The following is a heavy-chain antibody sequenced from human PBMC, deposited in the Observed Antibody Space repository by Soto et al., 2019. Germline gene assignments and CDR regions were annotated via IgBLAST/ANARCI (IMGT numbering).Heavy chain of an antibody. D-gene: IGHD6-13*01. V-gene: IGHV3-23*01. Sequence: VQLLESGGGLVQPGGSLRLSCAASGFTFNSYAMSWVRQAPGKGLKWVSSVSTSGGRTYHAESVKGRFTVSRDNPKKMLYLQMNSLRAEDTAVYYCAKERISAAGLFDSWGQGTLVTVSS. CDR1: GFTFNSYA. CDR2: VSTSGGRT. J-gene: IGHJ4*02. CDR3: AKERISAAGLFDS.